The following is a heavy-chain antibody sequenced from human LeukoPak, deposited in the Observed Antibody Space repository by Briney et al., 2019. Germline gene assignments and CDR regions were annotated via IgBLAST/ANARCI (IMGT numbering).Heavy chain of an antibody. CDR3: VRAGGSSWSDF. V-gene: IGHV3-7*01. CDR1: GFTFSSYW. J-gene: IGHJ4*02. Sequence: GGSLRLSCAASGFTFSSYWMSWVRQSPGRGLEWVANINQDGSENHYVDSVKGRFTISRDNAKNSVFVQMNGLRVEDTAVYYCVRAGGSSWSDFWGQGTLVTVSS. CDR2: INQDGSEN. D-gene: IGHD6-13*01.